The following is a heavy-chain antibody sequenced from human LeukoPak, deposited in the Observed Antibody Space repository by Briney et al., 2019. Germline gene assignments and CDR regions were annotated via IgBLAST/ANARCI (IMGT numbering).Heavy chain of an antibody. CDR3: ARALRYYYDSSGLNWFDP. D-gene: IGHD3-22*01. CDR1: GYTFTSYG. J-gene: IGHJ5*02. V-gene: IGHV1-69*05. CDR2: IIPIFGTA. Sequence: GASVKVSCKASGYTFTSYGISWVRQAPGQGLEWMGGIIPIFGTANYAQKFQGRVTITRNTSISTAYMELSSLRSEDTAVYYCARALRYYYDSSGLNWFDPWGQGTLVTVSS.